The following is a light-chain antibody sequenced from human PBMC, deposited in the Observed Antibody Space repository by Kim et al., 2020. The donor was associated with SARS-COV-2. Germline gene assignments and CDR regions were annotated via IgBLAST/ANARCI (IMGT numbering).Light chain of an antibody. CDR1: SSYVGDYNF. V-gene: IGLV2-14*04. Sequence: GQSITISCTGASSYVGDYNFVSWYQQHPGKAPKLIIFDINKRPSGVSNRFYGSKSGNTASLTISGLQSEDEADYYCSSYRSSSTFVFGSGTKVTVL. J-gene: IGLJ1*01. CDR3: SSYRSSSTFV. CDR2: DIN.